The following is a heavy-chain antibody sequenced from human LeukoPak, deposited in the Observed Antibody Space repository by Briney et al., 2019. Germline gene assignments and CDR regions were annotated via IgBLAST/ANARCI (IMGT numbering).Heavy chain of an antibody. CDR3: ARDRRSSASLFDP. Sequence: PGRSLRLSCAASGFTFSSYAMHWVRQAPGKGLEWVAVISYDGSNKCYADSVKGRFTISRDNSKNSLYLQMNSLRAEDTAVYYCARDRRSSASLFDPWGQGTLVTVSS. J-gene: IGHJ5*02. V-gene: IGHV3-30-3*01. CDR2: ISYDGSNK. CDR1: GFTFSSYA.